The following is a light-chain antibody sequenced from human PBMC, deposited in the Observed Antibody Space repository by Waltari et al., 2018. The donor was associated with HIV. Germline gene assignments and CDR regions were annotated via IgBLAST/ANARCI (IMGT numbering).Light chain of an antibody. V-gene: IGLV2-11*01. Sequence: QSALTQPRSVSGSPGQSVTISCTGTSSDVGGYKYVSWYQHHPGKAPQLMIFDVNKRPSGFPYRFSCSESGITASLTISVLQAEDEADYDCCSYAGNYTFVFGGGTKLTVL. J-gene: IGLJ2*01. CDR2: DVN. CDR1: SSDVGGYKY. CDR3: CSYAGNYTFV.